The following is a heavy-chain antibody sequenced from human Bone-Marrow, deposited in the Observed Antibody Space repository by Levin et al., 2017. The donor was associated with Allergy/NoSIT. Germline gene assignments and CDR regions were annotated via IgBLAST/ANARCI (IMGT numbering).Heavy chain of an antibody. D-gene: IGHD6-19*01. CDR2: TSHDEGNK. CDR1: GFTFSGQA. J-gene: IGHJ4*02. CDR3: ATAPGVAVAANKWYFAY. Sequence: QRGESLKISCVASGFTFSGQAMHWVRQAPGKGLEWVAATSHDEGNKYYADSVKGRFTISRDNSKNTLFLQMNSLRAEDTAVYYCATAPGVAVAANKWYFAYWGQGTLVTVSS. V-gene: IGHV3-30-3*01.